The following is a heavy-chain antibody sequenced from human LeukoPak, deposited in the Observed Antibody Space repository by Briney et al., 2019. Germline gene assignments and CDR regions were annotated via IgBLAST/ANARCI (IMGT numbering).Heavy chain of an antibody. D-gene: IGHD4-11*01. J-gene: IGHJ5*02. CDR2: IWNDGSNK. CDR1: GFTFSHYG. CDR3: AKDAQRGFDYSNSLEH. V-gene: IGHV3-33*06. Sequence: GRSLRLSCATSGFTFSHYGMHWVRQAPGKGLEWVAVIWNDGSNKYYGDSVKGRFTISRDNSKNTPYLQMNSLTVEDTAVYYCAKDAQRGFDYSNSLEHWGQGTLVTVSS.